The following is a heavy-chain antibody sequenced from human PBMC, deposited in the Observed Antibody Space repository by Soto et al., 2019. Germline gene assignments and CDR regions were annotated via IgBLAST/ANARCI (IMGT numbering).Heavy chain of an antibody. J-gene: IGHJ4*02. Sequence: QVQLVQSGAEVKKPGASVKVSCKASGYTFTTYGISWVRQAPGQGLEWMGWISAYNGNTNYAQKLQGRVTMTTDTSTSTAYMELRSLRSDDTAVYYCARTGTSNYDSGGAKCDYWGQGTLVTVSS. CDR2: ISAYNGNT. V-gene: IGHV1-18*01. D-gene: IGHD3-22*01. CDR1: GYTFTTYG. CDR3: ARTGTSNYDSGGAKCDY.